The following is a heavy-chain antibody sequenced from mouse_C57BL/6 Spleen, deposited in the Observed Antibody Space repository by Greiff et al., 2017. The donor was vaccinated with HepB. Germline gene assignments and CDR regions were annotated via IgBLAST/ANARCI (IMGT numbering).Heavy chain of an antibody. Sequence: VQLQQSGPGLVQPSQSLSITCTVSGFSLTSYGVHWVRQSPGKGLEWLGVIWRGGSTDYNAAFMSRLSITKDNSKSQVFFKMNSLQADDTAIYYCAKNYGNPNWYFDVWGTGTTVTVSS. CDR1: GFSLTSYG. J-gene: IGHJ1*03. V-gene: IGHV2-5*01. CDR2: IWRGGST. D-gene: IGHD1-1*01. CDR3: AKNYGNPNWYFDV.